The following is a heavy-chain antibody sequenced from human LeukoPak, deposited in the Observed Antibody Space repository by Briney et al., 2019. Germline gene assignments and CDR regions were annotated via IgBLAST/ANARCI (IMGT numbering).Heavy chain of an antibody. CDR2: INDGGGGT. D-gene: IGHD6-6*01. J-gene: IGHJ4*02. V-gene: IGHV3-23*01. Sequence: GRSLRLSCAASGLAFSSYGMSWVRQAPGKGLEWVSAINDGGGGTYYADSVKGRFTISRDNSENTLFLQMNSLRAEDTAVYYCAKRVPYSSSSVYFDYWGQGTLVTVSS. CDR1: GLAFSSYG. CDR3: AKRVPYSSSSVYFDY.